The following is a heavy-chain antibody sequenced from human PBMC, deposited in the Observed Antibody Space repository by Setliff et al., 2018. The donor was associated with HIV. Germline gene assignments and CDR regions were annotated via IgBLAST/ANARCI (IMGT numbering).Heavy chain of an antibody. D-gene: IGHD3-3*01. Sequence: NPSETLSLTCTVSGGSVSSGSYYWSWIRQPPGKGLEWIGYIYYSGSTNYNPSLKSRVTISVDTSKNQFSLKLSSVTAADTAVYYCARDRTYYNFWSGYYGEMLNDAFDIWGQGTMVTVSS. V-gene: IGHV4-61*01. CDR2: IYYSGST. CDR3: ARDRTYYNFWSGYYGEMLNDAFDI. CDR1: GGSVSSGSYY. J-gene: IGHJ3*02.